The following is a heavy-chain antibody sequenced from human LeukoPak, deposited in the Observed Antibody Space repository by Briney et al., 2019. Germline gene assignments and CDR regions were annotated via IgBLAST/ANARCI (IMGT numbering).Heavy chain of an antibody. Sequence: GASVKVSCKASGYTFTACYMHWVRQAPGQGLEWMGWIDTNTGDTKYAQKFQGRLTITRDTSTGTAYMELRSLISGDTAVYYCASEAFCAGKTCHLQRVASWGPGTLLTVSS. V-gene: IGHV1-2*02. D-gene: IGHD2-21*01. J-gene: IGHJ4*02. CDR1: GYTFTACY. CDR2: IDTNTGDT. CDR3: ASEAFCAGKTCHLQRVAS.